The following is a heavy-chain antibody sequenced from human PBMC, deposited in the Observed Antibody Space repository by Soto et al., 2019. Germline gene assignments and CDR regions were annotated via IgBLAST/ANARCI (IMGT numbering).Heavy chain of an antibody. D-gene: IGHD3-9*01. CDR1: GFTFSSYW. CDR2: INSDRSST. Sequence: GGSLRLSCAASGFTFSSYWMHWVRQAPGKGLVWVSRINSDRSSTSYADSVKGRFTISRDNAKNTLYLQMNSLRAEDTAVYYCASLWYYDILSGYIGPHYYDGMDVWGQGTTVTVSS. CDR3: ASLWYYDILSGYIGPHYYDGMDV. V-gene: IGHV3-74*01. J-gene: IGHJ6*02.